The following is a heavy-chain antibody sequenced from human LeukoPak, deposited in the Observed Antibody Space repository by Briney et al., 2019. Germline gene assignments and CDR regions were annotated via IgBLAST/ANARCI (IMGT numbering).Heavy chain of an antibody. CDR2: IYPGDSDT. D-gene: IGHD3-3*01. CDR1: GYIFTSYW. V-gene: IGHV5-51*01. J-gene: IGHJ3*02. CDR3: ARVITIYARHDAFDI. Sequence: GESLKISCKGSGYIFTSYWIGWVRPMPGKGLEWMGIIYPGDSDTRYSPSLQGQVTISADKSISIAYLQWSSLKASDTAVYYCARVITIYARHDAFDIWGQETMVTVSS.